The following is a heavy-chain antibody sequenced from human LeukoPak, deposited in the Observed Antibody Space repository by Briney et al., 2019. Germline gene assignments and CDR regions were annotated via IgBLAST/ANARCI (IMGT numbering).Heavy chain of an antibody. V-gene: IGHV1-69*06. CDR1: GGTFSSYA. D-gene: IGHD3-22*01. Sequence: ASVKVSCKASGGTFSSYAISWVRQAPGQGLEWMGGIIPIFGTANYAQKFQGRVTITADKSTSTAYMELSSLRSEDTAVYYCASSNYYDSSGYLLYFDYWGQGTLVTVSS. CDR2: IIPIFGTA. J-gene: IGHJ4*02. CDR3: ASSNYYDSSGYLLYFDY.